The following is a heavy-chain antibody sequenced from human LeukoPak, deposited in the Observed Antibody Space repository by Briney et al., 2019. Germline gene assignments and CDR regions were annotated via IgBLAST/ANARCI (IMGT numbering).Heavy chain of an antibody. CDR2: ITSTSSHI. V-gene: IGHV3-21*01. D-gene: IGHD4-17*01. J-gene: IGHJ6*03. CDR3: ARVNYGDIYYYYYYMDV. CDR1: VFTFSSYS. Sequence: PGGSLRLSCAASVFTFSSYSMNWVRQAPGKGLEWGSSITSTSSHIYYADPVKGRFTISRDNAKNSLYLQMNSLRAEDTAVYYCARVNYGDIYYYYYYMDVWGKGTTVTVSS.